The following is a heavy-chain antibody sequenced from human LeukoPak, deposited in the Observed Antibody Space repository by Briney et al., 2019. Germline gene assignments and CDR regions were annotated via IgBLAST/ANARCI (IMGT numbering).Heavy chain of an antibody. CDR2: INPSGGST. CDR1: GYTFTSYY. CDR3: ARESGSCVFDY. D-gene: IGHD1-26*01. J-gene: IGHJ4*02. Sequence: ASVKVSCKASGYTFTSYYMHWVRQAPGQGLEWMGIINPSGGSTSYAQKFQGRVTMTRDMSTSTVYMELSSLRSEDTAVYYCARESGSCVFDYWGQGTLVTVSS. V-gene: IGHV1-46*01.